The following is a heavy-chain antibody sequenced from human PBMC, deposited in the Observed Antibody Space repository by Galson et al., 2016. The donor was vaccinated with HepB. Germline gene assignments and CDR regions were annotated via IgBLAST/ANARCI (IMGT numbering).Heavy chain of an antibody. V-gene: IGHV1-69*10. D-gene: IGHD3-22*01. CDR3: ARFRGIVVVNYYYGMDA. CDR1: GGTFSSYA. J-gene: IGHJ6*02. Sequence: SCKASGGTFSSYAISWVRQAPGQGLEWMGGIIPILGIANYAQKFQGRVTITADKSTSTAYMELSSLRSEDTAVYYCARFRGIVVVNYYYGMDAWGQGTTVTVSS. CDR2: IIPILGIA.